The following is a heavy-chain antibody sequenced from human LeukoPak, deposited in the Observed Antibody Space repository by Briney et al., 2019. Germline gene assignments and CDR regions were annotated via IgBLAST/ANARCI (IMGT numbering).Heavy chain of an antibody. D-gene: IGHD6-13*01. V-gene: IGHV3-33*01. CDR3: ARWRSASSSSWYVLDY. J-gene: IGHJ4*02. CDR1: GFTLSSYG. Sequence: GGSLRLSCAASGFTLSSYGMHWVRQAPGKGLEWVALIWYDGSNKYYTDSVKGRFTISRDNSENTVYLHMNSLRVEDTAVYYCARWRSASSSSWYVLDYWGQGTLVTVSS. CDR2: IWYDGSNK.